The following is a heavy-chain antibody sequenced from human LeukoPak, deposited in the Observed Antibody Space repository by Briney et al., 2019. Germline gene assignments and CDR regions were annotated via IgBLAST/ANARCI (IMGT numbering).Heavy chain of an antibody. CDR1: GYTFTGSY. V-gene: IGHV1-2*02. Sequence: ASVKVSCKAAGYTFTGSYIHWVRQAPGQGLEWVGWINPNNGFTAYAQNFQDRVTMTMDTSISTAYMDLSRLTSDDTAVYFCARDRGARLERFYAFDFWGQGTTVTVSS. J-gene: IGHJ3*01. CDR2: INPNNGFT. CDR3: ARDRGARLERFYAFDF. D-gene: IGHD1-1*01.